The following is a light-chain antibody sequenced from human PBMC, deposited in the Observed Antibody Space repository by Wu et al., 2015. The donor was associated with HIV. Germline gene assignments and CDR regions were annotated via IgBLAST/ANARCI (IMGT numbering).Light chain of an antibody. J-gene: IGKJ2*03. CDR1: QSVSSSY. CDR3: QHRLNWPRYS. CDR2: GAS. Sequence: EIVMTQSPGTLSLSPGERATLSCRASQSVSSSYLAWYQQKPGQAPRLLIYGASSRATGIPDRFSGSGSGTDFTLTISRLEPEDFAVYYCQHRLNWPRYSFGQGTKLEI. V-gene: IGKV3D-20*02.